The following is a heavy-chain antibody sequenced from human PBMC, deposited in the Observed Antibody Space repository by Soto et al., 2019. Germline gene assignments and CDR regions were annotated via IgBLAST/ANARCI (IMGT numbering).Heavy chain of an antibody. V-gene: IGHV1-69*01. J-gene: IGHJ4*02. CDR3: ARALRGYSYGYVE. D-gene: IGHD5-18*01. CDR1: GGTFSDYI. Sequence: QVQLVQSGAEVKKPGSSVKVSCKASGGTFSDYIIDWVRQAPGQGLEWMGGILPIFHRTKYAQKFQGRVTISADESTSTVSIDLKSLTSAETGVYYCARALRGYSYGYVEWGQGTVVTVSS. CDR2: ILPIFHRT.